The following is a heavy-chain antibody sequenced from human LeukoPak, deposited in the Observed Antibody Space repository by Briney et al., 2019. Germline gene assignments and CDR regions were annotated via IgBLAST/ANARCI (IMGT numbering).Heavy chain of an antibody. CDR2: ISSSSSTI. J-gene: IGHJ5*02. CDR1: GFTFSSYS. D-gene: IGHD2-2*01. CDR3: ARDLFRVVPAAPLTLNWFDP. Sequence: PGGSLRLSCAASGFTFSSYSMNWVRQAPGKGLEWVSYISSSSSTIYYADSVKGRFTISRDNAKNSLYLQMNSLRAEDTAVYYCARDLFRVVPAAPLTLNWFDPWGQGTLVTVSS. V-gene: IGHV3-48*04.